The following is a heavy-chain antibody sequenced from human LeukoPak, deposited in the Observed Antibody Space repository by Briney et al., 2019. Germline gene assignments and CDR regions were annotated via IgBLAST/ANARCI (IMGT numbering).Heavy chain of an antibody. D-gene: IGHD3-22*01. V-gene: IGHV3-7*01. CDR3: ARDITMIVVAYFDY. CDR1: GFTFSSYW. CDR2: IKQDGSEK. Sequence: PGGSLRLSCAASGFTFSSYWMCWVRQAPGKGLEWVANIKQDGSEKYYVDSVKGRFTISRDNAKNSLYLQMNSLRAEDTAVYYCARDITMIVVAYFDYWGQGTLVTVSS. J-gene: IGHJ4*02.